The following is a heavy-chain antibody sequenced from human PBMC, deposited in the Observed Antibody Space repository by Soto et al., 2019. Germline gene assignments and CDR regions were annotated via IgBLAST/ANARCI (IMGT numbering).Heavy chain of an antibody. Sequence: PGESLKISCKGSGYSFTSYWIGWVRQMPGKGLEWMGIIYPGDSDTRYSPSFQGQVTISADKSINTASLQWSSLKASDTALYYCVLLGAWLQNRLYDAFDIWGQGTMVTVS. CDR1: GYSFTSYW. CDR3: VLLGAWLQNRLYDAFDI. V-gene: IGHV5-51*01. D-gene: IGHD2-8*02. CDR2: IYPGDSDT. J-gene: IGHJ3*02.